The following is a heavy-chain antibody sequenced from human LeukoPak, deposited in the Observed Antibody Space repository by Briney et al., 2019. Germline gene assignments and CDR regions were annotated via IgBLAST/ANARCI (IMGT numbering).Heavy chain of an antibody. J-gene: IGHJ4*02. V-gene: IGHV1-69*06. CDR3: ARDPSAGWNYS. D-gene: IGHD1-7*01. CDR2: IIPILGTA. CDR1: GGTFSSYA. Sequence: EASVKVSCKASGGTFSSYAISWVRQAPGQGLEWMGGIIPILGTANYAQKFQGRVTITADKSTSTAYMELSSLRSEDTAVYYCARDPSAGWNYSWGQGTLVTVSS.